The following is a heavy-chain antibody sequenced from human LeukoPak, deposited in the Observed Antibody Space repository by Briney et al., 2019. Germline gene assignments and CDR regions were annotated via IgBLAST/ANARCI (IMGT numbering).Heavy chain of an antibody. V-gene: IGHV3-30*02. CDR1: GFTFSSYG. CDR3: AKLWIQLWLQWHDY. CDR2: IRYDGSNK. Sequence: PGGSLRLSCAASGFTFSSYGMHWVRQAPGKGLEWVAFIRYDGSNKYYADSVKGRFTISRDNSKNTLYLQMNSLRAEDTAVYYCAKLWIQLWLQWHDYWGQGTLVTVSS. D-gene: IGHD5-18*01. J-gene: IGHJ4*02.